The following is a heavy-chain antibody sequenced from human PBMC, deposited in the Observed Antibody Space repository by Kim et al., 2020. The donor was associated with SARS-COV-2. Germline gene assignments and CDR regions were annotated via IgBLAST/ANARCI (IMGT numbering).Heavy chain of an antibody. CDR3: AKEIGPIGTPLFDF. CDR2: ISDSVVNT. D-gene: IGHD2-21*01. J-gene: IGHJ4*02. V-gene: IGHV3-23*01. Sequence: GGSLRLSCAASGFTFSSYAMSWVRQAPGKGLEWVSGISDSVVNTYYTDSVKGRFTISRDNSKNTLYLLMNSLRADDTAVYYCAKEIGPIGTPLFDFWGQGTLVTVSS. CDR1: GFTFSSYA.